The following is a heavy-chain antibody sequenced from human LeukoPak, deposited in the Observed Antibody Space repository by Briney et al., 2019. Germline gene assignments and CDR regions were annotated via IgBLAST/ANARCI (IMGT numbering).Heavy chain of an antibody. D-gene: IGHD2-15*01. V-gene: IGHV3-7*01. CDR2: IKQDGSEK. J-gene: IGHJ6*03. CDR1: GFTFSSYW. Sequence: GGSLRLSCAASGFTFSSYWMSWVRQAPGKGLEWVANIKQDGSEKYYVDSVKGRFTISRDNAENSLYLQMNSLRAEDTAVYYCARGGANYYYYYMDVWGKGTTVTVSS. CDR3: ARGGANYYYYYMDV.